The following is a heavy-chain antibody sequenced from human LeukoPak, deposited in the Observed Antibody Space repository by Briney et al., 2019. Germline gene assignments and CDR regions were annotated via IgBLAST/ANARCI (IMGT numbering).Heavy chain of an antibody. J-gene: IGHJ6*02. CDR3: ASSINLPAMDV. CDR2: IYPGDSNT. Sequence: GESLKIPCKGSGYRFSAYWIGWVRQMPGKGLEWMGIIYPGDSNTRYSPSFQGQVTISADKSTSTAYLQWSSLKASDTAVYYCASSINLPAMDVWGQGTTVTVSS. V-gene: IGHV5-51*01. CDR1: GYRFSAYW.